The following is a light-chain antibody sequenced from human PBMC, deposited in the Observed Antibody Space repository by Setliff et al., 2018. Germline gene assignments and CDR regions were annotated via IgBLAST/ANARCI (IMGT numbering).Light chain of an antibody. V-gene: IGLV2-14*03. Sequence: QSALAQPASVSGSPGQSITISCTGTSSDIAVYNFVSWYQHHPDKAPKVIIFDVTDRPSGVSDRFSGSKFANTASLTISGLQAEDEAYYYCASYTTTDSLVFGTGTKVTVL. CDR1: SSDIAVYNF. J-gene: IGLJ1*01. CDR2: DVT. CDR3: ASYTTTDSLV.